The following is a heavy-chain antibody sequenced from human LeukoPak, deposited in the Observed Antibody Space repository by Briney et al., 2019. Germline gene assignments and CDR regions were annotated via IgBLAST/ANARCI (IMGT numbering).Heavy chain of an antibody. V-gene: IGHV3-21*01. Sequence: PGGSLRLSCAACGFTFSHYSIDWVRQAPGKGLERVASITSSSSHIYYADSGKGRFTISRDNAKTEVYLQMNSLRAEDTAIYYCARVMMGATVTTFHYYCMDVWGVGTTVTVSS. CDR2: ITSSSSHI. CDR3: ARVMMGATVTTFHYYCMDV. CDR1: GFTFSHYS. D-gene: IGHD4-11*01. J-gene: IGHJ6*03.